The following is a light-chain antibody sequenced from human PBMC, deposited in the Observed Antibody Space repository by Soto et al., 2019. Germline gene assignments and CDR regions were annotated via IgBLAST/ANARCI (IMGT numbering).Light chain of an antibody. Sequence: QSALTQPDSVSGSPGQSITISCNGTSSDIGGYNFVHWHQQHTGKSPKFMIYDVTNRPSGVSNRFSGSKSGNTAYLTIAGLQTEDEADYYCSSYTSSDTVIFGGGTKLTVL. CDR1: SSDIGGYNF. V-gene: IGLV2-14*01. CDR3: SSYTSSDTVI. J-gene: IGLJ2*01. CDR2: DVT.